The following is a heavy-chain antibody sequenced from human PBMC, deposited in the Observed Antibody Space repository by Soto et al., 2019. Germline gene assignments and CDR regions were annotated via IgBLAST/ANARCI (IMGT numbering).Heavy chain of an antibody. V-gene: IGHV3-23*01. D-gene: IGHD4-17*01. CDR2: ISASGTDS. CDR3: AKNSYGDSWNFGLDV. CDR1: RFGFSTYG. J-gene: IGHJ6*02. Sequence: EVQLLESGGGLVQRGGSLRLSCAASRFGFSTYGMTWVRRPPGKGLEWVSTISASGTDSYYTESVKGRFTVSRDNSKNTRYLQVSSLRDEDTAVYYCAKNSYGDSWNFGLDVWGQGTTVIVSS.